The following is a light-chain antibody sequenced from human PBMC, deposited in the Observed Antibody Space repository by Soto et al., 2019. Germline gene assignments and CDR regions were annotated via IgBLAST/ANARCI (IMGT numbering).Light chain of an antibody. CDR3: QQYGSPPQT. CDR1: QSVSCSS. J-gene: IGKJ2*01. Sequence: ELVLTQSPGTLSLSPGERATLSCRASQSVSCSSLAWYQQNPGQAHRLLIYGASSRATGIPDRFSGSGSETEFTLTISRLEPEDFAVYYCQQYGSPPQTFGQGTQLEIK. CDR2: GAS. V-gene: IGKV3-20*01.